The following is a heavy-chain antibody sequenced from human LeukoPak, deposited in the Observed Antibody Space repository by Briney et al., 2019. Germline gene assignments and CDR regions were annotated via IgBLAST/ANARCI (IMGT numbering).Heavy chain of an antibody. Sequence: PGGSLRLSCAASGLTFSDHYMDWVRQAPGKGLEWVGRSGTGASSYTTEYAASVEGRFTISRDDSKNSLYLQMNSLKTEDTAVYYCANFFGNNFGFWGQGTLVTVSS. D-gene: IGHD5-24*01. CDR2: SGTGASSYTT. CDR1: GLTFSDHY. V-gene: IGHV3-72*01. J-gene: IGHJ4*02. CDR3: ANFFGNNFGF.